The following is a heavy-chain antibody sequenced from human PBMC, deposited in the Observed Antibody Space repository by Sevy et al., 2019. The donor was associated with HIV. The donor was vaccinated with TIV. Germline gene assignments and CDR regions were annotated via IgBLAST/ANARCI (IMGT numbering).Heavy chain of an antibody. J-gene: IGHJ6*02. CDR3: ASPYCGGDCHYYYYYGMDV. Sequence: GGSLRLSCAASGFTFSSYSMNWVRQAPGKGLEWISYISSSSSTIYYADSVKGRFTISRDNAKNSLYQQMNSLRAEDTAVYYCASPYCGGDCHYYYYYGMDVWGQGTTVTVSS. CDR2: ISSSSSTI. D-gene: IGHD2-21*02. CDR1: GFTFSSYS. V-gene: IGHV3-48*01.